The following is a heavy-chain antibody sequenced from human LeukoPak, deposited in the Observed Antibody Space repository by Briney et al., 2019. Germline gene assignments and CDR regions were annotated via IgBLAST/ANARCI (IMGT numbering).Heavy chain of an antibody. D-gene: IGHD3-22*01. CDR1: GFTFSSYA. V-gene: IGHV3-30-3*01. J-gene: IGHJ4*02. CDR3: AKDWRIVVV. Sequence: GGSLRLSCAASGFTFSSYAMHWVRQAPGKGLEWVAVISYDGSNKYYADSVKGRFTISRDNSKNTLYLQLNSLRAEDTALYYCAKDWRIVVVGGQGTLVTVPS. CDR2: ISYDGSNK.